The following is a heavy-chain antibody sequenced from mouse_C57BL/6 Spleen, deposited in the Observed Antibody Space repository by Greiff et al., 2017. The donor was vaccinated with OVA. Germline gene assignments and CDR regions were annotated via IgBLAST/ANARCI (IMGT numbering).Heavy chain of an antibody. CDR2: IYPGNGDT. Sequence: LQESGAELVRPGASVKMSCKASGYTFTSYNMHWVKQTPRQGLEWIGAIYPGNGDTSYNQKFKGKATLTVDKSSSTAYMQLSSLTSEDSAVYFCARGPYGSSYGAMDYWGQGTSVTVSS. D-gene: IGHD1-1*01. V-gene: IGHV1-12*01. CDR3: ARGPYGSSYGAMDY. J-gene: IGHJ4*01. CDR1: GYTFTSYN.